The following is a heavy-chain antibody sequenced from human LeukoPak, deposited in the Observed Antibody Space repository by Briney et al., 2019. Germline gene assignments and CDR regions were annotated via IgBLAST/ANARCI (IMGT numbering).Heavy chain of an antibody. Sequence: PGGSLRLSCAASGFTFSSYGMHWVRQAPGKGPEWVAVIWYDGSNKYYADSVKGRFTISRDNSKNTLYLQMNSLRAEDTAVYYCARASPSLWFGELWYYFGYWGQGTLVTVSS. CDR2: IWYDGSNK. CDR3: ARASPSLWFGELWYYFGY. V-gene: IGHV3-33*01. J-gene: IGHJ4*02. CDR1: GFTFSSYG. D-gene: IGHD3-10*01.